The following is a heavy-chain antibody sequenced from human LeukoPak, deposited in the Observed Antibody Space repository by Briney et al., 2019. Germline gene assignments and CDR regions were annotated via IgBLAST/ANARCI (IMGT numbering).Heavy chain of an antibody. J-gene: IGHJ6*03. D-gene: IGHD3-3*01. Sequence: GGSLRLSCAASGFTFSSSGMHWVRQAPGKGLEWVAFIRYDGTSKYYADSVKGRFTISRDNSKNTVYLQMNSLRAEDTAVYYCARTAIFHETYYYYYYYMDVWGKGTTVTVSS. CDR3: ARTAIFHETYYYYYYYMDV. CDR2: IRYDGTSK. CDR1: GFTFSSSG. V-gene: IGHV3-30*02.